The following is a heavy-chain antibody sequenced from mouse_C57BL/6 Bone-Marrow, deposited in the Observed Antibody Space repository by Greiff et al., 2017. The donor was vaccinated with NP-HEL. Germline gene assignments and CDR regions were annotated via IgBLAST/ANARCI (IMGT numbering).Heavy chain of an antibody. CDR1: GYTFTSYW. V-gene: IGHV1-64*01. CDR2: IHPNSGST. Sequence: VQLQQSGAELVKPGASVKLSCKASGYTFTSYWMHWVKQRPGQGLEWIGMIHPNSGSTNYNEKFKSKATLTVDKSSSTAYMQLSSLTSEDSAVYYCARLGYYYAMDYWGQGTSVTVSS. CDR3: ARLGYYYAMDY. J-gene: IGHJ4*01. D-gene: IGHD4-1*01.